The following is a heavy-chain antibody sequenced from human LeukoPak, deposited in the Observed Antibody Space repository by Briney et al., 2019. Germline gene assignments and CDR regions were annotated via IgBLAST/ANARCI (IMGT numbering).Heavy chain of an antibody. D-gene: IGHD1-1*01. Sequence: ASVKVSCKVSGYTLTELSMHWVRQAPGKGLEWMGGFDPEDGETIYAQKFQGRVTMTEDTSTDTAYMELSSRRSEDTAVYYCATDRPQRGNDYYYYGMDVWGKGTTVTVSS. CDR1: GYTLTELS. J-gene: IGHJ6*04. CDR3: ATDRPQRGNDYYYYGMDV. CDR2: FDPEDGET. V-gene: IGHV1-24*01.